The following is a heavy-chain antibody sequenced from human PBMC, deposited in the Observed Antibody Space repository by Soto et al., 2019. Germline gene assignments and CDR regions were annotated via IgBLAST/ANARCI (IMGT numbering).Heavy chain of an antibody. Sequence: QVQLVQSGAEVKKPGASVKVSCEASGYTFTSYAMHWVRQAPGQRLEWMGWINAGNGNTIYSQKFQGRVTITWDTSASTAYMQLSSLRSEDTAVYYCARGTCSGGSCYSFHFDYWGQGTLVSVSS. CDR2: INAGNGNT. CDR1: GYTFTSYA. J-gene: IGHJ4*02. CDR3: ARGTCSGGSCYSFHFDY. D-gene: IGHD2-15*01. V-gene: IGHV1-3*01.